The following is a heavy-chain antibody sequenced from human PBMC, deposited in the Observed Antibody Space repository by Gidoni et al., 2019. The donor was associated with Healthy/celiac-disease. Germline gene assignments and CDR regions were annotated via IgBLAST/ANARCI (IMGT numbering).Heavy chain of an antibody. CDR1: GGSISRGGYN. J-gene: IGHJ4*02. CDR3: ARYCTNGVCYKSLDY. D-gene: IGHD2-8*01. CDR2: IYYSGST. V-gene: IGHV4-31*03. Sequence: QVQLQESGPGLVKPSQTLSLTCTVSGGSISRGGYNWSWIRQHPGKGLEWIGDIYYSGSTYYNPSLKSRVTISVDTSKNQFSLKLSSVTAADTAVYYCARYCTNGVCYKSLDYWGQGTLVTVSS.